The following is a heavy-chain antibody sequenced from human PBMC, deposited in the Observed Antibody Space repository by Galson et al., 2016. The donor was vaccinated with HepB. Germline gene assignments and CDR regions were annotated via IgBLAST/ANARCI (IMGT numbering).Heavy chain of an antibody. Sequence: SLRLSCAASGFTFNNAWMSWVRQAPGKGLEWVGRIKDNTDGGTADYAAPVKGRFTISRDDSKNSVDLQMNSLKTEDTAVYYGTMERFLEWSRCLDHWGQGTLGTVSS. CDR3: TMERFLEWSRCLDH. J-gene: IGHJ4*02. D-gene: IGHD3-3*01. CDR2: IKDNTDGGTA. V-gene: IGHV3-15*01. CDR1: GFTFNNAW.